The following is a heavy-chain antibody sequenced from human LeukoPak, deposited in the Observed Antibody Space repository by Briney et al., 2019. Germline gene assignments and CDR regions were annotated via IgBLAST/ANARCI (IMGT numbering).Heavy chain of an antibody. D-gene: IGHD3-22*01. V-gene: IGHV3-43*02. CDR1: GFTFDDYG. J-gene: IGHJ1*01. CDR2: ISGDGGST. CDR3: AKEVGYYDSSGYYAQTEYFQH. Sequence: GGSLRLSCAASGFTFDDYGMSWVRQAPGKGLEWVSLISGDGGSTYYADSVKGRFTISRDNSKNSLYLQMNSLRTEDTALYYCAKEVGYYDSSGYYAQTEYFQHWGQGTLVTVSS.